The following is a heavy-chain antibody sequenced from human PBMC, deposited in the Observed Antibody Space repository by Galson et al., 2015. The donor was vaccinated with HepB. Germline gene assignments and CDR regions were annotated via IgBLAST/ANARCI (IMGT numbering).Heavy chain of an antibody. CDR2: IYWDDDK. V-gene: IGHV2-5*02. D-gene: IGHD2-2*01. CDR3: ARTSWIPAALGDDAFDI. CDR1: GFSLSTSGVG. J-gene: IGHJ3*02. Sequence: PALVKPTQTLTLTCTFSGFSLSTSGVGVGWIRQPPGKALEWLALIYWDDDKRYSPSLKSRLTITKDTSKNQVVLTMTNMDPVDTATYYCARTSWIPAALGDDAFDIWGQGTMVTVSS.